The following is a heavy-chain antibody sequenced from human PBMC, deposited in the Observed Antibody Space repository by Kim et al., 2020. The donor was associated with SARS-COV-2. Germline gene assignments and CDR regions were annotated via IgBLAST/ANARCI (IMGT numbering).Heavy chain of an antibody. CDR2: IIPILGIA. Sequence: SVKVSCKASGGTFSSYAISWVRQAPGQGLEWMGRIIPILGIANYAQKFQGRVTITADKSTSTAYMELSSLRSEDTAVYYCAAYYYGSGSYYDNWFDPWGQGTLVTVSS. D-gene: IGHD3-10*01. CDR1: GGTFSSYA. CDR3: AAYYYGSGSYYDNWFDP. J-gene: IGHJ5*02. V-gene: IGHV1-69*04.